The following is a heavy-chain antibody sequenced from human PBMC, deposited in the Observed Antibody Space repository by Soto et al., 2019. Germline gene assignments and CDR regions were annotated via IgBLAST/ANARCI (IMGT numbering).Heavy chain of an antibody. D-gene: IGHD6-13*01. J-gene: IGHJ4*02. CDR2: ISTYNGKT. Sequence: QVQLVQSGAEVKKPGASVKVSCKTSGYTFSTYPISWVRQAPGQGLEWVGWISTYNGKTNDGQKFQGRVTITTDTSTSTAYMDLRNLRSDDTAVYYCARDRVEAALGTFDQWGQGTLVTVSS. V-gene: IGHV1-18*01. CDR3: ARDRVEAALGTFDQ. CDR1: GYTFSTYP.